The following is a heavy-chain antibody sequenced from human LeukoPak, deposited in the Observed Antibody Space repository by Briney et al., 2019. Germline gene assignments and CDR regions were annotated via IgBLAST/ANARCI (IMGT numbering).Heavy chain of an antibody. CDR1: GGSISSSSYY. J-gene: IGHJ4*02. CDR2: IYYSGST. V-gene: IGHV4-39*07. D-gene: IGHD1-20*01. Sequence: SETLSLTCTVSGGSISSSSYYWGWIRQPPGKGLEWIGSIYYSGSTYYNPSLKSRVTMSVDTSKRQFSLNLSSLTAADTAVYYCARGGNWNDALDYWGQGTLVTVSS. CDR3: ARGGNWNDALDY.